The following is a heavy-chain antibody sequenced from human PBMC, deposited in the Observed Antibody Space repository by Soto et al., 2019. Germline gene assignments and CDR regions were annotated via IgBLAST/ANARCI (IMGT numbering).Heavy chain of an antibody. V-gene: IGHV6-1*01. CDR3: ARAGPQDWHHHYYYYGMDV. CDR1: GDSVSSNSAA. Sequence: QTLSLTCVISGDSVSSNSAAWNWIRQSPSRGLEWLGRTYYRSKWYNDYAVSVKSRITINPDTSKNQFSLQLNSVTPEDTAVYYCARAGPQDWHHHYYYYGMDVWGQGTTVTVSS. CDR2: TYYRSKWYN. J-gene: IGHJ6*02. D-gene: IGHD2-15*01.